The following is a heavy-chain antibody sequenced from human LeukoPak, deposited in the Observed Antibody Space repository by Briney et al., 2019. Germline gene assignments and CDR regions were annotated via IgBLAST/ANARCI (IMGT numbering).Heavy chain of an antibody. J-gene: IGHJ4*02. D-gene: IGHD3-10*01. V-gene: IGHV1-2*02. CDR2: INPNSGGT. CDR3: AKRGVVIRVFLVGFHKEAYYFDS. CDR1: GYTFTGYY. Sequence: GASVKVSCKASGYTFTGYYMHWVRQAPGQGLEWMGWINPNSGGTNYAQKFQGRVTMTRDTSISTAYMELSRLRSDDTAVYFCAKRGVVIRVFLVGFHKEAYYFDSWGQGALVTVSS.